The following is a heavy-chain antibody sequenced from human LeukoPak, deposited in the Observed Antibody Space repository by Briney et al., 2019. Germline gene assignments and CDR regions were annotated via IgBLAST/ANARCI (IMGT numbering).Heavy chain of an antibody. V-gene: IGHV3-23*01. D-gene: IGHD1-26*01. CDR3: AKGGWELRSAFDY. J-gene: IGHJ4*02. CDR1: GFTFSNYA. Sequence: GGSLRLSCAASGFTFSNYAMSWVRQAPGRGLEWVSTISGGGESTYYADSVKGRFTISRDTSKNTLYLQMNSLRADDTAVYYCAKGGWELRSAFDYWGQGTLVTVSS. CDR2: ISGGGEST.